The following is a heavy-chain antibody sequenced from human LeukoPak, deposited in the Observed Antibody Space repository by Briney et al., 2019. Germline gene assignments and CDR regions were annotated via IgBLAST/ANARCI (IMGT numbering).Heavy chain of an antibody. CDR1: GFSLSTSGVG. D-gene: IGHD3-22*01. Sequence: SGPTLVKPTQTLTLTCTFSGFSLSTSGVGVGWIRQPPGKALEWLALIYWNDDKRYSPSLKSRLTITKDTSKNQVVLTMTNMDPVDTATYYCAHTGYYDSSGYYLDFDYWSQGTLVTVSS. J-gene: IGHJ4*02. CDR2: IYWNDDK. CDR3: AHTGYYDSSGYYLDFDY. V-gene: IGHV2-5*01.